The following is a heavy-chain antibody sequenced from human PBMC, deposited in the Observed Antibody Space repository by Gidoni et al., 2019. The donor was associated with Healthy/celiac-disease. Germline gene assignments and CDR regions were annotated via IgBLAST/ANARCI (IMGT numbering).Heavy chain of an antibody. CDR1: GFTFRSYA. D-gene: IGHD3-16*01. J-gene: IGHJ6*02. CDR2: ISGSGGST. Sequence: EVQLVESGGGLVQPGGSLRLSCAASGFTFRSYAMSWVRQAPGKGLAWVSAISGSGGSTYYADSVKGRFTISRDNSKNTLYLQMNSLRAEDTAVYYCDGGDLGGGTYYYYGMDVWGQGTTVTVSS. CDR3: DGGDLGGGTYYYYGMDV. V-gene: IGHV3-23*04.